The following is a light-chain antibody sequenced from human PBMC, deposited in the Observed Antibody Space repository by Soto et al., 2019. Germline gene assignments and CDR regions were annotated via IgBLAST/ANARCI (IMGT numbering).Light chain of an antibody. Sequence: DIEMTQSPSTLSASVGDRVTITCRASQTIRRWLAWYQQRPGKAPKVLIYDASTLKSGVTARFSGSGSETEFTLTISSLQPEDYAAYYCQHYNSDPWTFGQGTKVEIK. J-gene: IGKJ1*01. CDR1: QTIRRW. CDR2: DAS. CDR3: QHYNSDPWT. V-gene: IGKV1-5*01.